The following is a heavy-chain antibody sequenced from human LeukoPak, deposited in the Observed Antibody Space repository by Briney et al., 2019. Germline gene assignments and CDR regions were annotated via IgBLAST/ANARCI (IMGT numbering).Heavy chain of an antibody. D-gene: IGHD2-2*01. CDR1: GFTFGSYG. CDR2: IWYDGSNK. V-gene: IGHV3-33*01. Sequence: TGGSLRLSCAASGFTFGSYGMHWVRQAPGKGLEWVAVIWYDGSNKYYADSVKGRFTISRDNSKNTLYLQMNSLRAEDTAVYYCARDAGRRYCSSTSCYNWFDPWGQGTLVTVSS. J-gene: IGHJ5*02. CDR3: ARDAGRRYCSSTSCYNWFDP.